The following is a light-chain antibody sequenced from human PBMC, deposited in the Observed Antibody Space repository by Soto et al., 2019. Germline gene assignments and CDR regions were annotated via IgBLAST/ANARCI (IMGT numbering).Light chain of an antibody. V-gene: IGKV3-20*01. CDR2: GAS. CDR1: QSVSNNY. CDR3: QQYGGSPFT. J-gene: IGKJ3*01. Sequence: EIVLTQSPGTLSLSPGERATLSCRASQSVSNNYLAWYQQKPGQAPRLLIYGASSRATGIPDRFSGSGSGTDFTLTISRLEPEDFGVYYCQQYGGSPFTFGPGTKVDIK.